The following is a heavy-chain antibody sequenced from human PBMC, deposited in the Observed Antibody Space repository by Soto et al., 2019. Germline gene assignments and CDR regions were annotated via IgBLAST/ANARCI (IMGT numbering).Heavy chain of an antibody. CDR1: GDSISSDKW. J-gene: IGHJ4*02. CDR3: ARGETQQQRDY. Sequence: SEPLSLTCAVSGDSISSDKWWSWIRQPPGKGLQWIGEIYHSGSTKYNPSLKSRVIISVDKSKNQFSLKLSSVTDADTAVYYCARGETQQQRDYWGQGTLVTVSS. CDR2: IYHSGST. V-gene: IGHV4-4*02. D-gene: IGHD6-13*01.